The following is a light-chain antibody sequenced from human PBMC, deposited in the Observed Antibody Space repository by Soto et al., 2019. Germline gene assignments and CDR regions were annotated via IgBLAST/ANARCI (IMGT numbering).Light chain of an antibody. Sequence: QSALTQPASVSGSPGQSITISCTGTSSDVGNYIFVSWYRQHPGKAPKLMIYDINNRPSGVSNRCSGSKSGNTASLTISGLQADDEADYYCVAYTTSASYGFGTGTKVTVL. CDR1: SSDVGNYIF. V-gene: IGLV2-14*01. J-gene: IGLJ1*01. CDR3: VAYTTSASYG. CDR2: DIN.